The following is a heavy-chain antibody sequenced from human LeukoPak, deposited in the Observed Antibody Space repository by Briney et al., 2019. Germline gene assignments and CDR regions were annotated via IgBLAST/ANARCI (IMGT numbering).Heavy chain of an antibody. CDR3: ARYCSGGSCYYFDY. CDR2: IDYSGSP. J-gene: IGHJ4*02. Sequence: SETLSLTCTVSGASISSYYWSWIRQPPGKGLEWIGYIDYSGSPNYNPSLKSRVTISVDTSKNQFSLKLSSVTAADTAVYYCARYCSGGSCYYFDYWGQGTLVTVSS. V-gene: IGHV4-59*12. CDR1: GASISSYY. D-gene: IGHD2-15*01.